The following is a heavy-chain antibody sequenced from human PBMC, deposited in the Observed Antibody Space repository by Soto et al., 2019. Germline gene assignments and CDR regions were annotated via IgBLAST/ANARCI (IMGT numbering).Heavy chain of an antibody. CDR1: GGTFSSYA. CDR3: ARFLRGYSSSLNWFDP. Sequence: QVQLVQSGAEVKKPGSSVKVSCKASGGTFSSYAISWVRQAPGQGLEWMGGIIPIFGTANYAQKFQGRVTITADESTSTAYMELSSLRSEDTAVYYCARFLRGYSSSLNWFDPGAREPWSPSPQ. D-gene: IGHD6-13*01. CDR2: IIPIFGTA. J-gene: IGHJ5*02. V-gene: IGHV1-69*01.